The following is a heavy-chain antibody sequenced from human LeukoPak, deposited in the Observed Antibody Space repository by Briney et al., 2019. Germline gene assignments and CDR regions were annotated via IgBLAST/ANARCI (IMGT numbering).Heavy chain of an antibody. D-gene: IGHD6-19*01. Sequence: PSETLSLTCTVSGYSISSGYYWGWVRQPPGKGLEWIGSIYHSGSTYYTPSLKSRVTISVHTSKNQFSLKLSSVTAADTAVYYCARGGYSSGWYNFFDYWGQGALVTVSS. CDR3: ARGGYSSGWYNFFDY. CDR1: GYSISSGYY. CDR2: IYHSGST. J-gene: IGHJ4*02. V-gene: IGHV4-38-2*02.